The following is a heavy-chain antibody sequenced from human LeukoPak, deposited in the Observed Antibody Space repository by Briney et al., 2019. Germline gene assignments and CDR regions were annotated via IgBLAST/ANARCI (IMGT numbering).Heavy chain of an antibody. D-gene: IGHD6-13*01. CDR2: MNPNSGNT. V-gene: IGHV1-8*02. J-gene: IGHJ3*02. CDR3: ARVTAAGTWTFDI. CDR1: GDTFIIND. Sequence: ASVKVSCKASGDTFIINDINWVRQASGQGLEWMGWMNPNSGNTGYAQKFQGRVTMTRNISITTAYMELTDLRSEDTAVYYCARVTAAGTWTFDIWGQGTTVTVSS.